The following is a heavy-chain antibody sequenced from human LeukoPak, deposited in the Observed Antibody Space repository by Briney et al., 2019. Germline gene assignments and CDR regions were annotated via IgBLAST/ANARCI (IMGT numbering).Heavy chain of an antibody. CDR1: GFTFSSYE. J-gene: IGHJ4*02. D-gene: IGHD4-11*01. Sequence: KPGGSLRLSCAASGFTFSSYEMNWVRQAPGKGLEWVSSISSSSSYIYYADSVKGRFTISRDNAKNSLYLQMNSLRAEDTAVYYCARDYSNYGFLGYWGQGTLVTVSS. CDR2: ISSSSSYI. V-gene: IGHV3-21*01. CDR3: ARDYSNYGFLGY.